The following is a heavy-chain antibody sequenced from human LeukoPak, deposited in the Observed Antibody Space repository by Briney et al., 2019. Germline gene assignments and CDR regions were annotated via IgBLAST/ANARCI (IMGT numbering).Heavy chain of an antibody. CDR1: GFTFSSFA. J-gene: IGHJ4*02. V-gene: IGHV3-23*01. D-gene: IGHD3-22*01. Sequence: GGSLRLSCAASGFTFSSFAMMWFRQAPGKGLEWVSSISGNGNDIYYADSVKGRFTISRDNSKDTLYLQMNSLRAEDTAVYYCARAPRWGDYDSSGYSYYFDYWGQGTLVTVSS. CDR3: ARAPRWGDYDSSGYSYYFDY. CDR2: ISGNGNDI.